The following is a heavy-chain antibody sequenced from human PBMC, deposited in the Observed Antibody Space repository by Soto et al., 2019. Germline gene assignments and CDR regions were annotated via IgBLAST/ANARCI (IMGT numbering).Heavy chain of an antibody. D-gene: IGHD2-2*01. Sequence: PSETLSLTCTVSGSSLSGHYWSWMRQPPGKGLECIGYIYYGGSTNYNPSLKSRVTISVDRSKNQFSMELSSVTAADTAVYYCARVPDRWGQGTLVTVSS. CDR2: IYYGGST. V-gene: IGHV4-59*08. CDR3: ARVPDR. J-gene: IGHJ5*02. CDR1: GSSLSGHY.